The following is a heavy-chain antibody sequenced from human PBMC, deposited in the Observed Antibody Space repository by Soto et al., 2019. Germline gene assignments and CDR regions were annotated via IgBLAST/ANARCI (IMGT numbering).Heavy chain of an antibody. V-gene: IGHV1-69*13. CDR1: GYTFTNSG. CDR3: ARHPGGRGYYYGMDV. J-gene: IGHJ6*02. CDR2: IIPIFGTA. Sequence: SVKVSCKASGYTFTNSGISWVRQAPGQGLEWMGGIIPIFGTANYAQKFQGRVTITADESTSTAYMELSSLRSEDTAVYYCARHPGGRGYYYGMDVWGQGTTVTVSS. D-gene: IGHD2-15*01.